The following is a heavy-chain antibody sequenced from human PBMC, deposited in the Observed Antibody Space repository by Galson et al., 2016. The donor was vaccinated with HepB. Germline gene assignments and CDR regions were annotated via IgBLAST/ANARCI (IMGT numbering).Heavy chain of an antibody. V-gene: IGHV3-23*01. J-gene: IGHJ4*02. Sequence: SLRLSCAASGFTFTNYAMSWVRQAPGKGLEWVSTVSDSGGSTYYADSVKGRFTISRDNPKNTLYLQMNSLRAEDTAVYYCARESDYNLNAFNYWGQGTLVTVSS. CDR1: GFTFTNYA. D-gene: IGHD3-10*01. CDR3: ARESDYNLNAFNY. CDR2: VSDSGGST.